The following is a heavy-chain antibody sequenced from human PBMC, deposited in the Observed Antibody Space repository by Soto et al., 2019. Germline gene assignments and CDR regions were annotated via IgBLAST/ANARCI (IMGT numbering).Heavy chain of an antibody. J-gene: IGHJ4*02. V-gene: IGHV1-18*04. CDR2: ISVYHGNT. CDR3: ARDHGGATMALLY. Sequence: ASVKVSCKTSGYNFLNYGMSWVRQAPGQGPEWMGWISVYHGNTIYAQNFQGRVTMTTDTSTSTAYMELTSLRSDDAGVYYCARDHGGATMALLYWGQGTLVTVSS. CDR1: GYNFLNYG. D-gene: IGHD3-10*01.